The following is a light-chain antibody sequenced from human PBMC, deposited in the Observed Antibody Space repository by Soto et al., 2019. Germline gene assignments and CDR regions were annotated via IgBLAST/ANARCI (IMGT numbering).Light chain of an antibody. CDR1: SGDVGRHKS. CDR2: EVS. J-gene: IGLJ2*01. Sequence: QSALTQPASVSGSPGQSITISCTGTSGDVGRHKSVSWYQQHPGKAPKLVIYEVSNRPSGVSHRFSGSKSGNTASLTIYGLQAEDEADYYCSSYTINTLHVFGGGTKVTVL. V-gene: IGLV2-14*01. CDR3: SSYTINTLHV.